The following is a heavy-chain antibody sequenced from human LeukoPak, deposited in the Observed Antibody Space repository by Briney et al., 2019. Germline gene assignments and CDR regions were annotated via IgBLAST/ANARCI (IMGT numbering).Heavy chain of an antibody. V-gene: IGHV3-33*06. J-gene: IGHJ4*02. CDR2: IWYDGSNK. D-gene: IGHD5-12*01. CDR3: AKEGGYSGYEVAFFDY. CDR1: GFTFSSYG. Sequence: PGGSLRLSCAASGFTFSSYGMHWVRQAPGKGLEWVAVIWYDGSNKYYADSVKGRFTVSRDNSKNTLYLQVNSLRAADTAVYYCAKEGGYSGYEVAFFDYWGQGTLVTVSS.